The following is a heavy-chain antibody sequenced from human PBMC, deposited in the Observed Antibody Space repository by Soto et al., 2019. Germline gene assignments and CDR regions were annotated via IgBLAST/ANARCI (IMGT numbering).Heavy chain of an antibody. Sequence: QPGGSLRLSCAASGFTFSSYAMSWVRQAPGKGLEWVSVINGRGGSTYYADSVKGRFTISRDNSKNTLYLQMSSLRAEDTAVYYCAKDENYYDSSGYFDYLGQGTLVTVSS. J-gene: IGHJ4*02. V-gene: IGHV3-23*01. CDR1: GFTFSSYA. CDR3: AKDENYYDSSGYFDY. D-gene: IGHD3-22*01. CDR2: INGRGGST.